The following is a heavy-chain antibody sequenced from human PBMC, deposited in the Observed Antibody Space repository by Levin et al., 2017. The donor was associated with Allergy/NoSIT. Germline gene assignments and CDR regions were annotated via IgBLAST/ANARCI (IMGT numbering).Heavy chain of an antibody. CDR3: ASRDGRYYDSSGYPDAFDI. V-gene: IGHV3-66*01. Sequence: GGSLRLSCAASGFTVSSNYMSWVRQAPGKGLEWVSVIYSGGSTYYADSVKGRFTISRDNSKNTLYLQMNSLRAEDTAVYYCASRDGRYYDSSGYPDAFDIWGQGTMVTVSS. CDR2: IYSGGST. D-gene: IGHD3-22*01. J-gene: IGHJ3*02. CDR1: GFTVSSNY.